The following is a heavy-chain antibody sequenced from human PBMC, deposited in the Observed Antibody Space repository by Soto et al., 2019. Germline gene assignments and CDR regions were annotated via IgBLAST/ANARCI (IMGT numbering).Heavy chain of an antibody. J-gene: IGHJ5*02. Sequence: ASVKVSCKASGGTFSSYAISWVRQAPGQGLEWMGGIIPIFGTANYAQKFQGRVTITADESTSTAYMELSRLRSEDTAVYYCARDSSDGSNHNWFDPWGQGTLVTVSS. CDR1: GGTFSSYA. CDR2: IIPIFGTA. CDR3: ARDSSDGSNHNWFDP. V-gene: IGHV1-69*13. D-gene: IGHD5-12*01.